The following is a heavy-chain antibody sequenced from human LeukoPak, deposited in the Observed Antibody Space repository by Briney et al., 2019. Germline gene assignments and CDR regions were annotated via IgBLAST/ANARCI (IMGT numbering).Heavy chain of an antibody. V-gene: IGHV5-51*04. D-gene: IGHD2-15*01. Sequence: GESLKISCKGSGYSFTSYWIGWVRQLPGKGLGGMGIIYPGDSDTRYSPSFQGQVTISADKPISTAYLQWSSLKASDTAMYYCARGSGSYFDDWGQGTLVTASS. CDR1: GYSFTSYW. CDR2: IYPGDSDT. CDR3: ARGSGSYFDD. J-gene: IGHJ4*02.